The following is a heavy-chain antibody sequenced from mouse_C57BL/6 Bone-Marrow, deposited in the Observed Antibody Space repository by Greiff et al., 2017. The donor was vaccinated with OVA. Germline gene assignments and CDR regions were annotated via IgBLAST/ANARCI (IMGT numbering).Heavy chain of an antibody. D-gene: IGHD1-1*01. CDR1: GYSITSGYY. V-gene: IGHV3-6*01. Sequence: EVKLMESGPGLVKPSQSLSLTCSVTGYSITSGYYWNWIRQFPGNKLEWMGYISYDGSNNYNPSLKNRISITRDTSKNQFFLKLNSVTTEDTATYYCARDRDTTVVARYFDVWGTGTTVTVSS. J-gene: IGHJ1*03. CDR3: ARDRDTTVVARYFDV. CDR2: ISYDGSN.